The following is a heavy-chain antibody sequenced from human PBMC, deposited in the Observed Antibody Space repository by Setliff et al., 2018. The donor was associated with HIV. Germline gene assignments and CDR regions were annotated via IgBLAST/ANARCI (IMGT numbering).Heavy chain of an antibody. CDR2: TIPISGTA. V-gene: IGHV1-69*13. D-gene: IGHD3-22*01. CDR1: GGTFRNYA. Sequence: SVKVSCKASGGTFRNYAISWVRQAPGRGLEWMGGTIPISGTANYAQKYQGRVTITADESTTTAFMELSSLRSEDTAVYYCAKIRNRDYFDNSGFYSPYYFEYWGQGTLVTVS. J-gene: IGHJ4*02. CDR3: AKIRNRDYFDNSGFYSPYYFEY.